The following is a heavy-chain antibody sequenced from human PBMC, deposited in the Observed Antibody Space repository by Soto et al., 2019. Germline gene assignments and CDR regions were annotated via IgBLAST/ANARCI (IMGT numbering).Heavy chain of an antibody. CDR3: ARETSGYYFDY. CDR1: GFTFSSYG. V-gene: IGHV3-33*01. J-gene: IGHJ4*02. CDR2: IWYDGSNK. D-gene: IGHD3-22*01. Sequence: GESLKISCAASGFTFSSYGMHWVRQAPGKGLEWVAVIWYDGSNKYYADSVKGRFTISRDNSKNTLYLQMNSLRAEDTAVYYCARETSGYYFDYWGQGTLVTVSS.